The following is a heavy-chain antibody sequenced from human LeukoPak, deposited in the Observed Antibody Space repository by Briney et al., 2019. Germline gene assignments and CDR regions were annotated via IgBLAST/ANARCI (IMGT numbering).Heavy chain of an antibody. CDR2: IYPDDSDT. CDR1: GYSFTSYW. V-gene: IGHV5-51*01. J-gene: IGHJ4*02. D-gene: IGHD6-13*01. Sequence: GESLKISCESYGYSFTSYWSGWVRQMPGKGLEWVGMIYPDDSDTTYSPSFQGQVTISADKSISAAYLQWSSLKASDTAMYYCARQRVQQQLTSYYFDYWGQGILVTVSS. CDR3: ARQRVQQQLTSYYFDY.